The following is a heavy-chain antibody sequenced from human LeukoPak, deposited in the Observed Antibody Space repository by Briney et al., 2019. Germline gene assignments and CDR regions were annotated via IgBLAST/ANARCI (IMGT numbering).Heavy chain of an antibody. CDR3: ARAPYCSGGSCLFDY. J-gene: IGHJ4*02. D-gene: IGHD2-15*01. V-gene: IGHV1-69*04. CDR2: IIPILGIA. CDR1: GGTFSSYA. Sequence: GSSVKVSCKASGGTFSSYAIGWVRQAPGQGLEWMGRIIPILGIANYAQKFRGRVTITADKSTSTAYMELSSLRSEDTAVYYCARAPYCSGGSCLFDYWGQGTLVTVSS.